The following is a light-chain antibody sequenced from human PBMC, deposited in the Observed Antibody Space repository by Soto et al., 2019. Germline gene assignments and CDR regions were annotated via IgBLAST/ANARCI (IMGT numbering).Light chain of an antibody. V-gene: IGLV2-14*03. Sequence: LTQPASVSGSPGQSITISCTGTNSDVGDYNYVSWYQQFPGKAPKLVIYDVNNRPSGISDRFSGSKSGNTASLIISGLQTEDEADYYCCSYTNINTAYVFGTGTKVTVL. CDR2: DVN. CDR1: NSDVGDYNY. CDR3: CSYTNINTAYV. J-gene: IGLJ1*01.